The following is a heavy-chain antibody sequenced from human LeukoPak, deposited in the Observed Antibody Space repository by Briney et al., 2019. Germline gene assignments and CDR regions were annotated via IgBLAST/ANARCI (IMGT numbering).Heavy chain of an antibody. J-gene: IGHJ4*02. CDR2: IHTSGST. V-gene: IGHV4-61*02. CDR1: GGSISSGSYY. CDR3: ARGNKDGIIVSRFDY. D-gene: IGHD1-26*01. Sequence: SQTLSLTCTVSGGSISSGSYYWTWIRQPAGKTLEWIGRIHTSGSTNYNPSLKSRVTISGDTSKNQFSLKVSSVTAADTAVCYCARGNKDGIIVSRFDYWGQGTLVTVSS.